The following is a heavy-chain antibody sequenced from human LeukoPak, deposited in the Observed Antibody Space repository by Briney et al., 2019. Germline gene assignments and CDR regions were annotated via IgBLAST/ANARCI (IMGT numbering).Heavy chain of an antibody. Sequence: ASVKVSCKASGYTFTSYAMHWVRQAPGQGLEWMGWISAYNGNTNYAQKLQGRVTMTTDTSTSTAYMELRSLRSDDTAVYYCARVNWNYAESSYYMDVWGKGTTVTVSS. CDR3: ARVNWNYAESSYYMDV. J-gene: IGHJ6*03. V-gene: IGHV1-18*01. D-gene: IGHD1-7*01. CDR1: GYTFTSYA. CDR2: ISAYNGNT.